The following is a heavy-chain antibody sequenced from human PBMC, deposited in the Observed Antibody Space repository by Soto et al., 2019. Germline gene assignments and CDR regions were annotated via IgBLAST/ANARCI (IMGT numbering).Heavy chain of an antibody. D-gene: IGHD3-22*01. V-gene: IGHV3-23*01. CDR1: GFSFSTYA. CDR3: AKGVNYYDSSGYYSYYYNGMDV. J-gene: IGHJ6*02. Sequence: EVHLLESGGNLVQPGGSLRLSCAASGFSFSTYAMSWVRQAPGKGLEWVSAISGSGGSTYYADSVKGRFTISRDNSKSTLYLQMNSLRAEDTAVYYCAKGVNYYDSSGYYSYYYNGMDVWGQGTTVTVSS. CDR2: ISGSGGST.